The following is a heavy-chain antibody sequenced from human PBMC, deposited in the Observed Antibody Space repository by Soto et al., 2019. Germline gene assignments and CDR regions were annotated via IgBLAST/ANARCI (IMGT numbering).Heavy chain of an antibody. Sequence: PGGSLRLSCAASGFTFSSYDMHWVRQATGKGLEWVSAIGTAGDTYYPGSVKGRFTISRENAKNSLYLQMNSLRAEDTAVYYCAKDPTAAGTQYYYYYMDVWGKGTTVTVSS. V-gene: IGHV3-13*01. D-gene: IGHD6-19*01. J-gene: IGHJ6*03. CDR1: GFTFSSYD. CDR2: IGTAGDT. CDR3: AKDPTAAGTQYYYYYMDV.